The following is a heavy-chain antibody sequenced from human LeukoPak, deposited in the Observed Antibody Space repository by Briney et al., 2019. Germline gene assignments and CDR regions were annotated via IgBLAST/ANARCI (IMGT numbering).Heavy chain of an antibody. J-gene: IGHJ6*02. CDR3: AKDVRVGGGGMDV. D-gene: IGHD1-26*01. Sequence: PGGSLRLSWADSGFSFSNYAVNWVRQAPGKGLEWVAVISYDGSSAYYADSVKGRFTISRDNSKNTLSLQMNSLRAEDTAVYYCAKDVRVGGGGMDVWGQGTPVTVSS. CDR1: GFSFSNYA. V-gene: IGHV3-30-3*01. CDR2: ISYDGSSA.